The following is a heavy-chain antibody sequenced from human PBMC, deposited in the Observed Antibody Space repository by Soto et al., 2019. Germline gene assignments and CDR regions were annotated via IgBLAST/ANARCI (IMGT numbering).Heavy chain of an antibody. D-gene: IGHD1-26*01. J-gene: IGHJ4*02. V-gene: IGHV4-34*02. CDR3: ARWARSSIGGKDFDY. CDR1: GGSFTSYY. CDR2: IHHSGST. Sequence: QVQLQQWGAGLLKPSETLSLTCDVYGGSFTSYYWSWIRQPPGRGLEWIGEIHHSGSTNYNPSLKSRVLISLDTSKNHFFLRLTSVTAADTAVYYCARWARSSIGGKDFDYWGQGTLVTVSS.